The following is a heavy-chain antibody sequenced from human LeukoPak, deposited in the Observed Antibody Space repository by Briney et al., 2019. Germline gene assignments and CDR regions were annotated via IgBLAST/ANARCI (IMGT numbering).Heavy chain of an antibody. CDR3: AKGPNWFDP. CDR1: GGSISSYY. V-gene: IGHV4-59*01. J-gene: IGHJ5*02. Sequence: NPSETLSLTCTVSGGSISSYYWSWIRQPPGKGLEWIGYIYYSGSTNYNPSLKSRVTISVDTSKNQFSLKLSSVTAADTAVYYCAKGPNWFDPWGQGTLVTVSS. CDR2: IYYSGST.